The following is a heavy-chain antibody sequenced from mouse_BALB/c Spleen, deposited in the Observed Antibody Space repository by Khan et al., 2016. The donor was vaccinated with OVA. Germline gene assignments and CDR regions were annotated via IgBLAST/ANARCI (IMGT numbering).Heavy chain of an antibody. J-gene: IGHJ4*01. V-gene: IGHV1S22*01. CDR3: TRWTYFAMDY. CDR1: GYIFTSYW. CDR2: IYPGSGST. Sequence: LQQPGSELVRPGASVKLSCKASGYIFTSYWMHWVKQRPGQGLEWIGNIYPGSGSTKYDEKFKSKATLTVDPSSSTVYMQLSSLTSEDSAVYYCTRWTYFAMDYWGQGTSVTVSS.